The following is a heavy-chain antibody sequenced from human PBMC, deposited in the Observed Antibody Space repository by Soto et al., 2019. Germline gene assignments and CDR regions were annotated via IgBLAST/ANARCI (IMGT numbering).Heavy chain of an antibody. CDR3: ARPLGQFWDFDY. J-gene: IGHJ4*02. CDR2: ISYDGSNK. V-gene: IGHV3-30-3*01. CDR1: GFTFSSYA. Sequence: QVQLVESGGGVVQPGRSLRLSCAASGFTFSSYAMHWVRQAPGKGLEWVAVISYDGSNKYYADSVKGRFTISRDNSKNTLYLQMNSLRAEDTAVYYCARPLGQFWDFDYWGQGNLVTVSS. D-gene: IGHD1-26*01.